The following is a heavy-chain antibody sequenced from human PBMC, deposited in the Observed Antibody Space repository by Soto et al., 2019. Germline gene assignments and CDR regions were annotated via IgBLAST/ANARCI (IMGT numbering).Heavy chain of an antibody. CDR1: GFTFSDTL. CDR2: INPANGNT. CDR3: ARDIVSVGPRANEAFDV. D-gene: IGHD1-26*01. J-gene: IGHJ3*01. V-gene: IGHV1-3*01. Sequence: QVQLVQSGAEMKKPGASVNISSQASGFTFSDTLINWVRQGPGQGLEWMGWINPANGNTRYSESFQGRVTISSLSSASTAYVALSDLTSEDTAVYYCARDIVSVGPRANEAFDVWGQGTMITVSS.